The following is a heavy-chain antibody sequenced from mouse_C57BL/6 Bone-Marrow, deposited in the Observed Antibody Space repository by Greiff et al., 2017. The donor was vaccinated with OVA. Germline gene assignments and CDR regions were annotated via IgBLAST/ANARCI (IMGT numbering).Heavy chain of an antibody. CDR1: GYTFTSYW. Sequence: QVQLQQSGAELVKPGAPVKLSCKASGYTFTSYWMQWVKQRPGQGLEWIGEIDPSDSYTNYNQKFKGKATLTVDTSSSTAYMQLSSLTSEDSAVYYCARGWLLPWFAYWGQGTLVTVSA. V-gene: IGHV1-50*01. D-gene: IGHD2-3*01. CDR2: IDPSDSYT. CDR3: ARGWLLPWFAY. J-gene: IGHJ3*01.